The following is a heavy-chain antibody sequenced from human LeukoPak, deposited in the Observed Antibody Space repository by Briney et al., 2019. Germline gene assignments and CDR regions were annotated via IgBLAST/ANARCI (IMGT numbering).Heavy chain of an antibody. Sequence: GGSLRLSCGDSGFIFRTCAMHWLRQAPGKGLEWVAVLSFDGSNENYAGSVRGRFTISRDNSKNTLYLQMNSLKIEDTAIYYCARGSGYHLVSWGQGTLVTASS. CDR3: ARGSGYHLVS. CDR1: GFIFRTCA. V-gene: IGHV3-30-3*01. CDR2: LSFDGSNE. D-gene: IGHD5-12*01. J-gene: IGHJ5*02.